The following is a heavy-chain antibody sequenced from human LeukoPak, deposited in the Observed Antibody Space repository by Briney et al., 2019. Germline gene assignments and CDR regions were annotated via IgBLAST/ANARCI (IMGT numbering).Heavy chain of an antibody. D-gene: IGHD6-6*01. J-gene: IGHJ4*02. CDR1: GGSFSGYY. Sequence: PSETLSLTCAVYGGSFSGYYWSWIRQPPGKGLEWIGEINHSGSTNYNPSLKSRVTISVDTSKNQFSLKLSSVTAADTAVYYCARSSIAARPFDYWGQGTLVTVSS. CDR2: INHSGST. CDR3: ARSSIAARPFDY. V-gene: IGHV4-34*01.